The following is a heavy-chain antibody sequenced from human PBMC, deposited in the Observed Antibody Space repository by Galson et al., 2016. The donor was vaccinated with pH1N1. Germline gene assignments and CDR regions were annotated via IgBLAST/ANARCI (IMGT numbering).Heavy chain of an antibody. D-gene: IGHD4-11*01. V-gene: IGHV3-30*04. CDR3: ARSRDFSFDY. J-gene: IGHJ4*02. CDR1: GFTFSSYA. CDR2: ISKDGNNV. Sequence: SLRLSCAASGFTFSSYAMYWVRQAPGKGLECVALISKDGNNVYYADSVKGRFTISRDSSNNTLYLQMNSLRTEDTAIYYCARSRDFSFDYWGQGALVTVAS.